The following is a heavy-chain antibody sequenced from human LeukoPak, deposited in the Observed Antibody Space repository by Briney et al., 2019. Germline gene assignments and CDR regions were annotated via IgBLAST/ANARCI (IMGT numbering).Heavy chain of an antibody. D-gene: IGHD4-17*01. V-gene: IGHV4-34*01. Sequence: PSETLSLTCAVYGGSFSGYYWSWIRQPPGKGLEWIGEINHSGSTNCNPSLKSRVTISVDTSKNQFSLKLSSVTAADTAVYYCARHGNGDYGGSGYYYYYMDVWGKGTTVTISS. CDR1: GGSFSGYY. J-gene: IGHJ6*03. CDR2: INHSGST. CDR3: ARHGNGDYGGSGYYYYYMDV.